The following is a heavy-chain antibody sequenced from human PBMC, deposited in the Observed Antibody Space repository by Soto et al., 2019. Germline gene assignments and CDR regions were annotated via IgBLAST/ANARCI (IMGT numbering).Heavy chain of an antibody. D-gene: IGHD3-16*02. J-gene: IGHJ4*02. V-gene: IGHV4-59*01. CDR3: ARGLSINYDYIWGSYRFPFDY. Sequence: QVQLQESGPGLVKPSETLSLTCTVSGGSISSYYWSWIRQPPGKGLEWIGYIYYSGSTNYNPSLKSRVSISVDTSKNQFSLKLSSVTAADTAVYYCARGLSINYDYIWGSYRFPFDYWGQGTLVTVSS. CDR1: GGSISSYY. CDR2: IYYSGST.